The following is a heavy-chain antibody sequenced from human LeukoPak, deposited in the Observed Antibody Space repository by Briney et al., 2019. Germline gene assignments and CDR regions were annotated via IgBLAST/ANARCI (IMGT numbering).Heavy chain of an antibody. D-gene: IGHD1-26*01. CDR1: GYSFTTNW. Sequence: GESLKISCKGSGYSFTTNWIAWVRQMPGKGLEWMGSIFPSDSDTRYSPSFQGQVTISADKSISTAYLQWSSLKASDTAMYYCARGSSYRYLIHYWGQGTLVTVSS. CDR3: ARGSSYRYLIHY. J-gene: IGHJ4*02. CDR2: IFPSDSDT. V-gene: IGHV5-51*01.